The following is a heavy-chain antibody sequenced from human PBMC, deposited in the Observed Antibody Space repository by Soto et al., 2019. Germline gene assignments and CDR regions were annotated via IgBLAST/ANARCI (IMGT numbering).Heavy chain of an antibody. J-gene: IGHJ4*02. CDR1: GFTFSSYT. V-gene: IGHV3-21*01. Sequence: EVQLVESGGGLVKPGGSLRLSFAASGFTFSSYTMSWVRQAPGKGLEWVSSITSSSTYLYYADSVKGRFTISRDNAKNSLYLQMNSLRAEDTAVYFCARDLVIYASSSVPFDFWGQGSLVTVSS. CDR3: ARDLVIYASSSVPFDF. CDR2: ITSSSTYL. D-gene: IGHD6-6*01.